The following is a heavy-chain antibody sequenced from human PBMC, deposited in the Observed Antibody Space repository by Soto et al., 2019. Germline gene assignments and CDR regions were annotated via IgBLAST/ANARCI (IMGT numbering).Heavy chain of an antibody. Sequence: PSETLSRACTVSGGCINSCYWGWSRQPPGKGLEWIVYIHYRGSTNYNPSLKSRATISVDTPKNQFSLKVNSMPAADTAVYYCARGGLAARKGRWFDPWGQGTLVTVSS. CDR2: IHYRGST. V-gene: IGHV4-59*01. D-gene: IGHD6-6*01. CDR1: GGCINSCY. J-gene: IGHJ5*02. CDR3: ARGGLAARKGRWFDP.